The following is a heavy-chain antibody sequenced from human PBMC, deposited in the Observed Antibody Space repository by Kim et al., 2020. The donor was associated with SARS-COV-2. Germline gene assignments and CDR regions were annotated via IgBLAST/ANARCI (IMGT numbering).Heavy chain of an antibody. CDR3: ARVYSSGCYDY. CDR2: I. Sequence: IYYATSVKGRFTISRDNAKNSLYLQMNSLRAEDTAVYYCARVYSSGCYDYWGQGTLVTVSS. J-gene: IGHJ4*02. V-gene: IGHV3-21*01. D-gene: IGHD6-19*01.